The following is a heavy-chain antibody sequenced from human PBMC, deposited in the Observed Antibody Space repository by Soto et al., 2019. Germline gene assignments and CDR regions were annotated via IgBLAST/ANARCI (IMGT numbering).Heavy chain of an antibody. Sequence: PGGSLRLSCAASGFTFSSYWMCWVRQAPGKGLEWVANIKQDGSEKYYVDSVKGRFTISRDNAKNSLYLQMNSLRAEDTAVYYCARDGSGWYSAYYYGMDVWGQGTTVTVSS. CDR1: GFTFSSYW. CDR3: ARDGSGWYSAYYYGMDV. CDR2: IKQDGSEK. J-gene: IGHJ6*02. V-gene: IGHV3-7*04. D-gene: IGHD6-19*01.